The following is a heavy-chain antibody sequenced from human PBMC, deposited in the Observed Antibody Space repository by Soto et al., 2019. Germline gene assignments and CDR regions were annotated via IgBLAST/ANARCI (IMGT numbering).Heavy chain of an antibody. V-gene: IGHV4-34*01. D-gene: IGHD3-9*01. CDR3: ARVFRGYDILTGYPAYYYYYGMDV. Sequence: SETLSLTCAVYGGSFSGYYWSWIRQPPGKGLEWIGEIKHSGSTNYNPSLKSRVTISVDTSKNQFSLKLSFVTAADTAVYYCARVFRGYDILTGYPAYYYYYGMDVWGQGTTVTVSS. CDR1: GGSFSGYY. CDR2: IKHSGST. J-gene: IGHJ6*02.